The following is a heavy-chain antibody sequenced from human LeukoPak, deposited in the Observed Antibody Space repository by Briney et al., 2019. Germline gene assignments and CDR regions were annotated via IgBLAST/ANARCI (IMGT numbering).Heavy chain of an antibody. D-gene: IGHD6-13*01. CDR1: GFTVSGNY. CDR2: IYGGGST. V-gene: IGHV3-66*04. CDR3: AKPRPSYSSSWYDH. Sequence: GGSLRLSCAASGFTVSGNYMSWVRQPPGKGLEWVSVIYGGGSTYYADSVKGRFTISRDSSKNTLYLQMNSLRAEDTAVYYCAKPRPSYSSSWYDHWGQGTLVTVSS. J-gene: IGHJ5*02.